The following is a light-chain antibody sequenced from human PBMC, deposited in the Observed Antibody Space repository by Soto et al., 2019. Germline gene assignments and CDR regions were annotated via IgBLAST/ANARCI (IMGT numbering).Light chain of an antibody. CDR3: SSYTSSSTPLYV. CDR2: EVR. Sequence: QSALTQPASVSGSPGQSITISCTGTSSDVGGYNYVSWYQQHPGKAPKLVIYEVRNRPSGVSNRFSGSKSGNTSTLTISGLQAEDEADYYCSSYTSSSTPLYVFGTGTKVTVL. CDR1: SSDVGGYNY. J-gene: IGLJ1*01. V-gene: IGLV2-14*01.